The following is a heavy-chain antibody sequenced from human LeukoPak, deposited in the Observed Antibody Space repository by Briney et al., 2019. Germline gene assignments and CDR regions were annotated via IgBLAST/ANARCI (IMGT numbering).Heavy chain of an antibody. Sequence: ASVKVSCKASGYSFTSHYMHWVRQAPGQGLEWMGLINPSGSSTLYAQKLQGRVTMTTDTSTSTAYMELRSLRSDDTAVYYCARVGAPNIVVVTASPLGYWGQGTLVTVSS. J-gene: IGHJ4*02. D-gene: IGHD2-21*02. CDR3: ARVGAPNIVVVTASPLGY. CDR1: GYSFTSHY. CDR2: INPSGSST. V-gene: IGHV1-46*01.